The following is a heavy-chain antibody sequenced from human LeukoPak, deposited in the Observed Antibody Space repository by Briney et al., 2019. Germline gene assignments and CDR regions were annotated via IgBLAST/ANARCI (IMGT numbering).Heavy chain of an antibody. D-gene: IGHD3-10*01. Sequence: GGSLRLSCAASGFTFSSYAMSWVRQAPGKGLEWVSAISGSGGSTYYADSVKGRFTISRDNSKNTLYLQMNSLRAEDTAVYYCAGPGDYYGSGSYYIARDYWGQGTLVTVSS. CDR1: GFTFSSYA. CDR3: AGPGDYYGSGSYYIARDY. V-gene: IGHV3-23*01. CDR2: ISGSGGST. J-gene: IGHJ4*02.